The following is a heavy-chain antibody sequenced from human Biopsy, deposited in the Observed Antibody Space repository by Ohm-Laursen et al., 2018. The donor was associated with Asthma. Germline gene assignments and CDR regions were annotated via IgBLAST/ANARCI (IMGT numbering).Heavy chain of an antibody. J-gene: IGHJ4*02. Sequence: SSVKVSCKSLGGTFNTYVIGWVRQAPGQGLEWMGGINSVFGTTTYPQKFQDRVTITADDSTSTVYMELSSLRPEDTAVYYCARKAGSCISRTCYSLDFWGQGTLVAVSS. V-gene: IGHV1-69*01. D-gene: IGHD2-2*01. CDR1: GGTFNTYV. CDR3: ARKAGSCISRTCYSLDF. CDR2: INSVFGTT.